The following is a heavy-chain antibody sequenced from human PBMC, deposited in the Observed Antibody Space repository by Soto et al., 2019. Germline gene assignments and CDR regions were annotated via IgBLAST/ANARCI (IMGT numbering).Heavy chain of an antibody. J-gene: IGHJ6*02. CDR1: GGYITNNNYY. V-gene: IGHV4-61*05. CDR3: ARHPYGYYGMDV. D-gene: IGHD2-8*01. CDR2: IYYSANT. Sequence: SETMSLTYTVSGGYITNNNYYWSWIKQPPGKGLEWIGFIYYSANTNYNPSLKSRVTISVDTSKNQFSLKLSSVTAADTAVYYCARHPYGYYGMDVWGQGTTVTVSS.